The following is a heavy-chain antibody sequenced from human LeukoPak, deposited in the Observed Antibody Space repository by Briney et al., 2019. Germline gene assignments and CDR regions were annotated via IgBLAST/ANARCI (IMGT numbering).Heavy chain of an antibody. CDR2: IYGGST. Sequence: GGSLRLSCAASGFTVSSNYINWVRQAPGKGLEWVSVIYGGSTDSADSVKGRFTISRDNSKNTLYLQMNSLRAEDTAVYYCARDTCGGDCYGGYYYGMDVWGQGTTVTVSS. CDR1: GFTVSSNY. D-gene: IGHD2-21*02. J-gene: IGHJ6*02. CDR3: ARDTCGGDCYGGYYYGMDV. V-gene: IGHV3-53*01.